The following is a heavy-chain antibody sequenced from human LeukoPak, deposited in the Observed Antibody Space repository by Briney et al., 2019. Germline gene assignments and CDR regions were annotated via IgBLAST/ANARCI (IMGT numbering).Heavy chain of an antibody. CDR2: IIPIFGTA. V-gene: IGHV1-69*05. Sequence: ASVKVSCKASGGTFSSYATSWVRQAPGQGLEWMGGIIPIFGTANYAQKFQGRVTITTDESTSTAYMELSSLRSEDTAVYYCARDRRYCSSTSCSKPPNWYFDLWGRCTLVTVSS. CDR1: GGTFSSYA. D-gene: IGHD2-2*01. J-gene: IGHJ2*01. CDR3: ARDRRYCSSTSCSKPPNWYFDL.